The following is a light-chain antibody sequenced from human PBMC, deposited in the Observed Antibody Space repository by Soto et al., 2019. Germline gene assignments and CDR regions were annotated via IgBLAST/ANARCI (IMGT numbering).Light chain of an antibody. CDR2: LNSDGSH. CDR3: XXXEXDIVL. Sequence: QSVLTQSPSASASLGASVXLXXXLXSGXSXXAIAWQQQQPEKGPRYLMKLNSDGSHSKGDGIPDRFSGSSSGAERYLTISSLPSEDEADYYCXXXEXDIVLFGGGTKLTV. V-gene: IGLV4-69*01. CDR1: SGXSXXA. J-gene: IGLJ2*01.